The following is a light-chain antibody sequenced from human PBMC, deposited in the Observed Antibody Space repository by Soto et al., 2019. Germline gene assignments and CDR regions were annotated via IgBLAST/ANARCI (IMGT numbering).Light chain of an antibody. CDR1: QNVASW. CDR3: QQYNSYPWT. CDR2: DAS. J-gene: IGKJ1*01. V-gene: IGKV1-5*01. Sequence: DIQMTQSPSILPASVDDRVTITCRASQNVASWLAWCQQKPGRAPKLLIYDASSWESGVPSRFSGSGSGTEFTLTISSVEPDDFATYYCQQYNSYPWTFGQGTKVDIK.